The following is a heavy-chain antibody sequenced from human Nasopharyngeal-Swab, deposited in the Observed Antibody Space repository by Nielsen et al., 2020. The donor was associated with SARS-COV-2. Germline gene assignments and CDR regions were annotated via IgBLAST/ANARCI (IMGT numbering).Heavy chain of an antibody. CDR2: IRYDGSNK. Sequence: GESLKISCAASGFTFSSYGMHWVRQAPGKGLEWVAFIRYDGSNKYYADSVKGRFTISRDNSKNTLYLQMNSLRAEDTAVYYCAKGAAAFDIWGQGTMVSISS. CDR3: AKGAAAFDI. V-gene: IGHV3-30*02. CDR1: GFTFSSYG. J-gene: IGHJ3*02. D-gene: IGHD2-15*01.